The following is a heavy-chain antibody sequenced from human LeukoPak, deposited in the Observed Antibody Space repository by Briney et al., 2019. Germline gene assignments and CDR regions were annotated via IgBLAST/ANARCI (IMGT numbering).Heavy chain of an antibody. CDR3: VRDAAQYCSGGSCYYGKWFDS. CDR2: IYYSGNT. Sequence: KPSETLSLTCTVSGGSISSYYWGWIRQPPGEGLEWIGTIYYSGNTYYNSSLKSRVTISVDTSKNQFSLKLSSVTAADTAVYYCVRDAAQYCSGGSCYYGKWFDSWGQGTLVTVSS. D-gene: IGHD2-15*01. CDR1: GGSISSYY. J-gene: IGHJ5*01. V-gene: IGHV4-39*07.